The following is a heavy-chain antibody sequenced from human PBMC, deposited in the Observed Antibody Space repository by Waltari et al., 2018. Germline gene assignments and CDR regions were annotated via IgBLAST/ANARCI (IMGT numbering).Heavy chain of an antibody. J-gene: IGHJ4*02. CDR2: INPNSGGT. CDR1: GYTFTGYY. Sequence: QVQLVQSVAEVKKPGASVKVSCKASGYTFTGYYMHWVRQAPGQGLEWMGWINPNSGGTNYAQKFQGRVTMTRDTSISTAYMELSRLRSDDTAVYYCARDARYGSGSRRIGYWGQGTLVTVSS. CDR3: ARDARYGSGSRRIGY. D-gene: IGHD3-10*01. V-gene: IGHV1-2*02.